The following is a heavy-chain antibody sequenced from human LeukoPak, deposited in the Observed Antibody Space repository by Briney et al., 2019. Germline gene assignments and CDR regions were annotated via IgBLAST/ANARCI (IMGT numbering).Heavy chain of an antibody. D-gene: IGHD2-2*01. J-gene: IGHJ6*04. V-gene: IGHV1-46*01. CDR1: GYTFTSYY. Sequence: ASVKVSCKASGYTFTSYYMYWVRQAPGQGLEWMGIINPSGGSTSYAQKFQGRVTMTRDTSTSTVYMELSSLRSEDTAVYYCARDHIVVVPAAMETYYYYGMDVWGKGTTVTVSS. CDR3: ARDHIVVVPAAMETYYYYGMDV. CDR2: INPSGGST.